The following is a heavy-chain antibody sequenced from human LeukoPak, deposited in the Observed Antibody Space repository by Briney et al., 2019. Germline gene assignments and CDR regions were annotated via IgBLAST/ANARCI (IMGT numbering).Heavy chain of an antibody. CDR3: ARNAGKYYRYFQH. CDR1: GDSMNEYY. Sequence: SETLSLTCTVSGDSMNEYYWSWVRQPPGQGLEWIGYVYYSGSTTYNPSLKSRVNITIDTSKNQFSLTLTSVTAADTAMYYCARNAGKYYRYFQHWGQGTVVSVSS. D-gene: IGHD2/OR15-2a*01. V-gene: IGHV4-59*01. J-gene: IGHJ1*01. CDR2: VYYSGST.